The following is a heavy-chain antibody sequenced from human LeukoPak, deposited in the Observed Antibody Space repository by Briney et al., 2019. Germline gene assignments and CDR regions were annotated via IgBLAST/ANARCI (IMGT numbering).Heavy chain of an antibody. CDR1: GFTFDDYA. V-gene: IGHV3-9*01. CDR2: ISWNSGSI. D-gene: IGHD6-19*01. Sequence: GGSLRLSCAASGFTFDDYAMHWVRQAPGKGLEWVSGISWNSGSIGYADSVKGRFTISRDNAKNSLYLQMNSLRAEDTALYYCAKGDSSGWYVSAFDIWGQGTMVTVSS. J-gene: IGHJ3*02. CDR3: AKGDSSGWYVSAFDI.